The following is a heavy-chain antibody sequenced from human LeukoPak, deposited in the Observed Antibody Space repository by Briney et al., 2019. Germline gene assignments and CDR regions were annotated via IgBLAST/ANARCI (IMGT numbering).Heavy chain of an antibody. Sequence: PSETLSLTCAVYGGSFSGYYWSWIRQPPGKGLEWIGEINHSGSTNYNPSLKSRGTISVDTSKNQCSLKLRSETAADTAVYYCASRYGYSYYGMDVLRQGTTDTVSS. CDR1: GGSFSGYY. J-gene: IGHJ6*02. CDR3: ASRYGYSYYGMDV. V-gene: IGHV4-34*01. CDR2: INHSGST. D-gene: IGHD3-10*01.